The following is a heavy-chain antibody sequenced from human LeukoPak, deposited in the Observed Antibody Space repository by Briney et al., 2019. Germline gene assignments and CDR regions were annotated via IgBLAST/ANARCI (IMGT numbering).Heavy chain of an antibody. D-gene: IGHD1-26*01. V-gene: IGHV3-53*05. CDR2: IYSGAST. J-gene: IGHJ4*02. CDR3: AREGDSGSYRGGFDY. Sequence: IYSGASTYYADSVKGRFTISRDNSKNTLYLQMNSLRAEDTAVYYCAREGDSGSYRGGFDYWGQGTLVTVSS.